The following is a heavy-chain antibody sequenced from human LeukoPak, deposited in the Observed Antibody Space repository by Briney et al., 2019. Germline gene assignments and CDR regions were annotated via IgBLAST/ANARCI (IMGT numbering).Heavy chain of an antibody. CDR3: ASLIVVVSAAKWAEYFQH. CDR2: IYSGGST. CDR1: GFTFSSYA. Sequence: GGSLRLSCAASGFTFSSYAMHWVRQAPGKGLEWVSVIYSGGSTYYADSVKGRFTISRDNSKNTLYLQMNSLRAEDTAVYYCASLIVVVSAAKWAEYFQHWGQGTLVTVSS. V-gene: IGHV3-53*01. J-gene: IGHJ1*01. D-gene: IGHD3-22*01.